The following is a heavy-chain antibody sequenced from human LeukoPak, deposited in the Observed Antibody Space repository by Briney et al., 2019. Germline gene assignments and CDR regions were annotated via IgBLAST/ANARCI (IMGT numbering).Heavy chain of an antibody. V-gene: IGHV3-23*01. CDR1: GFTFSSYA. D-gene: IGHD2-2*01. Sequence: PGGSLRLSCAASGFTFSSYAMSWVRQAPGRGLEWVSAISGSGGSTYYADSVKGRFTISRDNSKNTLYLQMNSLRAEDTAVHYCAKVSIVVVPAATNFDYWGQGTLVTVSS. CDR3: AKVSIVVVPAATNFDY. CDR2: ISGSGGST. J-gene: IGHJ4*02.